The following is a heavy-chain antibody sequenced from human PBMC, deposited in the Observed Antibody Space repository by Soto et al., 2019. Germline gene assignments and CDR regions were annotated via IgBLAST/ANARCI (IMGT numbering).Heavy chain of an antibody. CDR2: INPSSGRT. CDR3: ARDHNFGFILYAMDV. J-gene: IGHJ6*02. Sequence: ASVKVSCKASGYTFTSYSMHWVRQTPGQGLEWMGIINPSSGRTSYAQNFQGRVTMTSDTSTSIVYMEMSSLKSEDTAVYYCARDHNFGFILYAMDVWGQGTTVTVSS. CDR1: GYTFTSYS. V-gene: IGHV1-46*01. D-gene: IGHD2-15*01.